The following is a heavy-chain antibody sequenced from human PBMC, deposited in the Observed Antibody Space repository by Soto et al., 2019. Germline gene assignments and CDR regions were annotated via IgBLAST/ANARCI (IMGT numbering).Heavy chain of an antibody. J-gene: IGHJ6*02. CDR3: AKDALRYLQWLVQRKNCMDV. Sequence: QVQLVESGGGVVQPGRSLRLSCAASGFTFSSYAMHWVRQAPGKGLEWVAVISYDGSKEFYADSVKGRLTISRDNSKNTLDLQINSLRPKDTAVYYCAKDALRYLQWLVQRKNCMDVWGQGTTVTVSS. D-gene: IGHD3-3*01. CDR1: GFTFSSYA. V-gene: IGHV3-30*18. CDR2: ISYDGSKE.